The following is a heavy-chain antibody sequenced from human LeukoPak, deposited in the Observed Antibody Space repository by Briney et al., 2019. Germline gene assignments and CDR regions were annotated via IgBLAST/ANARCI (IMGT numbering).Heavy chain of an antibody. Sequence: SVKVSCKASGGTFSSYAISWVRQAPGQGLEWMGRIIPIFGTANYAQKFQGRVTITTDESTSTAYMELSSLRSEDTAVYYCERDWIQLWLEKVRYFDYWGQGTLVTVSS. CDR2: IIPIFGTA. CDR3: ERDWIQLWLEKVRYFDY. V-gene: IGHV1-69*05. J-gene: IGHJ4*02. CDR1: GGTFSSYA. D-gene: IGHD5-18*01.